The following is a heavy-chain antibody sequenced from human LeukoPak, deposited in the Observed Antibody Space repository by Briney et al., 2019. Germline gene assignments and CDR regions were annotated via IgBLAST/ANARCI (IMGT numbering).Heavy chain of an antibody. CDR1: GGSISSGSYY. V-gene: IGHV4-61*01. J-gene: IGHJ4*02. Sequence: SETLSLTCTVSGGSISSGSYYWSWIRQPPGKGLEWIGYIHYSGSTNYNPSLKSRVTMSIDTSKNQFSLKLSSVTAADTAVYYCARLHSGSSYGPNDYWGQGTLVTVSS. CDR2: IHYSGST. CDR3: ARLHSGSSYGPNDY. D-gene: IGHD5-18*01.